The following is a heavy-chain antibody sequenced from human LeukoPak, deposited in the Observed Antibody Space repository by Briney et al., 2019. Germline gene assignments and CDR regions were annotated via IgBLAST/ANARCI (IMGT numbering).Heavy chain of an antibody. D-gene: IGHD1-26*01. J-gene: IGHJ4*02. CDR2: ISVSGGNT. CDR3: AKGASGSYHTPYDY. Sequence: GGSLRLSCAASGFTFSSYAMTWVRHAPGKGLEWVSDISVSGGNTYYADSVQGRFIISRDNYKNTLNPQMNSLRVEDTAVYYCAKGASGSYHTPYDYWGQGSLVTVSS. CDR1: GFTFSSYA. V-gene: IGHV3-23*01.